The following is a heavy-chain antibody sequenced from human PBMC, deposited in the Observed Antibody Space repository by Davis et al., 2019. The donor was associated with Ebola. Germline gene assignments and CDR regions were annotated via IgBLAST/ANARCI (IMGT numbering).Heavy chain of an antibody. CDR3: ARSLPEIVVVPIGGYYYYYYMDV. CDR2: ISSSSYI. J-gene: IGHJ6*03. V-gene: IGHV3-21*01. CDR1: GFTFSSYS. D-gene: IGHD2-2*01. Sequence: PGGSLRLSCAASGFTFSSYSMNWVRQAPGKGLEWVSSISSSSYIYYADSVKGRFTISRDNAKNSLYLQMNSLRAEDTAVYYCARSLPEIVVVPIGGYYYYYYMDVWGKGTTVTVSS.